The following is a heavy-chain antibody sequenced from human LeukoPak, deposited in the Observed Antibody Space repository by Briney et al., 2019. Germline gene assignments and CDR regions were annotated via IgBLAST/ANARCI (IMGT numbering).Heavy chain of an antibody. CDR1: GGTFSSYA. Sequence: SVKVSCKASGGTFSSYAISWVRQAPGQGLEWMGGIIPIFGTANYAQKFQGRVTITADESTGTTYMELSSLRSEDTAVHYCAIGSSSSSKGAAFDFWGQGTMVSVSS. CDR2: IIPIFGTA. CDR3: AIGSSSSSKGAAFDF. J-gene: IGHJ3*01. D-gene: IGHD6-6*01. V-gene: IGHV1-69*13.